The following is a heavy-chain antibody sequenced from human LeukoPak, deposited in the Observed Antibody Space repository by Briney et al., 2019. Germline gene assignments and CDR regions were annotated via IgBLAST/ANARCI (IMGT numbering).Heavy chain of an antibody. CDR2: IRYDGSNK. Sequence: GGSLRLSCAASGFTFSSYGMHWVRQAPGKGLEWVAFIRYDGSNKYYADSVKGRFTISRDNSKNTLYLQMNSLRAEDTAVYYCAKGSQRRTAISNWFDPWGQGTLVTVSS. D-gene: IGHD2-21*02. CDR3: AKGSQRRTAISNWFDP. V-gene: IGHV3-30*02. CDR1: GFTFSSYG. J-gene: IGHJ5*02.